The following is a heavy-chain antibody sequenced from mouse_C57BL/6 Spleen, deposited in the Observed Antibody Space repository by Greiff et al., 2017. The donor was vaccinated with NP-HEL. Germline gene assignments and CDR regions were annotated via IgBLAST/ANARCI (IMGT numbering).Heavy chain of an antibody. CDR2: IDPSDSYT. CDR3: ARSGLLQGDYAMDY. D-gene: IGHD2-3*01. V-gene: IGHV1-50*01. Sequence: QVQLQQPGAELVKPGASVKLSCKASGYTFTSYWMQWVKQRPGQGLEWIGEIDPSDSYTNYNQKFKGKATLTVDTSSSTAYMQLSSLTSEDSAVYYCARSGLLQGDYAMDYWGQGTSVTVSS. J-gene: IGHJ4*01. CDR1: GYTFTSYW.